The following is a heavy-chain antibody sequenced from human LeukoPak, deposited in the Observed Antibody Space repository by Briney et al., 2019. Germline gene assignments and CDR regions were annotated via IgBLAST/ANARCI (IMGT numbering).Heavy chain of an antibody. Sequence: PAESLSLSCAVSGFIFSKYWMNWVRQPHGKGMEWEASISPDGSGKSHVDSVTGRLTISTDNATNSLYLQLTSVRVTDSAVYLCARGRGSGSYGLLDCWGQGPLLTVSS. V-gene: IGHV3-7*01. J-gene: IGHJ4*02. CDR3: ARGRGSGSYGLLDC. CDR2: ISPDGSGK. CDR1: GFIFSKYW. D-gene: IGHD3-22*01.